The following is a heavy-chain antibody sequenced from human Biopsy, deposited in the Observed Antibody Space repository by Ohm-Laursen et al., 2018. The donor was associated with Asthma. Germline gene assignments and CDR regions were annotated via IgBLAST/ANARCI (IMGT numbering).Heavy chain of an antibody. D-gene: IGHD3-10*01. V-gene: IGHV3-48*01. CDR1: GFSFSSYS. CDR3: ARDPGGSAYYFDY. CDR2: ITSGSGTI. Sequence: SLRLYCAATGFSFSSYSINWVRQAPGKGLEWLSYITSGSGTIYYADSVKGRFTVSRDNAQNSLYLQMNSLKADDTAVYYCARDPGGSAYYFDYWGQGTLVTVSS. J-gene: IGHJ4*02.